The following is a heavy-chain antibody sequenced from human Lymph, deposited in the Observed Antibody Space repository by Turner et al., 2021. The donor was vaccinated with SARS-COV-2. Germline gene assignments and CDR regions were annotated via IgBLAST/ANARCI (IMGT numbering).Heavy chain of an antibody. CDR1: GFTFDDYA. Sequence: EVQLVESGGGVVQPGGSLRLSCAVSGFTFDDYAMHWVRQAPGKGLEWVSLISGDGGSTYYADSVKGRFTISRDDSKNSLYLQINSLRTEDTALYYCAKEGLSGRRLQFVPYFAYWGQGTLVSVSS. J-gene: IGHJ4*02. D-gene: IGHD5-12*01. V-gene: IGHV3-43*02. CDR3: AKEGLSGRRLQFVPYFAY. CDR2: ISGDGGST.